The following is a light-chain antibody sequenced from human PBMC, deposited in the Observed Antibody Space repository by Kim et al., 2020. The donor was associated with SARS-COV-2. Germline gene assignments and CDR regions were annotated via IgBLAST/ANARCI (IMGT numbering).Light chain of an antibody. CDR2: DEN. J-gene: IGLJ3*02. V-gene: IGLV3-19*01. CDR1: SLRKYY. CDR3: NSRDSTGYHVV. Sequence: ALGQTVRITCQGDSLRKYYASWYHQKPGQAPVLVICDENNRPSGIPDRFSGSSSGNTASLTITGAQAEDEADYYCNSRDSTGYHVVFGGGTKLTVL.